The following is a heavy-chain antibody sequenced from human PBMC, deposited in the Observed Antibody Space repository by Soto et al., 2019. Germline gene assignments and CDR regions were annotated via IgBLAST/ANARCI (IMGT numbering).Heavy chain of an antibody. D-gene: IGHD2-2*01. CDR3: ARDVGYCSSASCSSGWFDP. V-gene: IGHV1-18*01. J-gene: IGHJ5*02. CDR1: GYTFTSYG. CDR2: ISAYNGNT. Sequence: ASLKVYCKASGYTFTSYGISWVRQAPGQGLEWMGWISAYNGNTNYAQKLQGRVTMTTDTSTSTAYMELRSLRSDDTAVYYCARDVGYCSSASCSSGWFDPWGQGTLVTVSS.